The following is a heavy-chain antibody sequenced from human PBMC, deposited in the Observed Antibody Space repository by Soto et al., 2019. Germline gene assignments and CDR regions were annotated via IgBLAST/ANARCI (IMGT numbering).Heavy chain of an antibody. CDR1: GGTFSGYA. CDR3: ARLEPDIVVVPAADYYYYGMDV. Sequence: QVQLVQSGAEVKKPGSSVKVSCKASGGTFSGYAINWVRQAPGQGLEGMGGNIPMFGTANYAQKFQGRVTITADESTSTAYMELSSLRSEDTAVYYCARLEPDIVVVPAADYYYYGMDVWGQGTTVTVSS. V-gene: IGHV1-69*01. CDR2: NIPMFGTA. J-gene: IGHJ6*02. D-gene: IGHD2-2*01.